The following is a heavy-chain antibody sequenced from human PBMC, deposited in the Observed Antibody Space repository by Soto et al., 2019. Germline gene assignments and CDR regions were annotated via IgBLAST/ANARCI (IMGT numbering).Heavy chain of an antibody. V-gene: IGHV4-31*03. CDR3: VRDGAWAYGHGWFGP. J-gene: IGHJ5*02. CDR2: IYHSGNT. D-gene: IGHD2-21*01. CDR1: GDSISRGGYY. Sequence: QVQLQESGPGLVKPSQTLSLSCTVSGDSISRGGYYWNWIRQHPRKGLEWIGYIYHSGNTNYNPSLKSRVAISVDTSKNQLSLELTNVTAADTAVYYCVRDGAWAYGHGWFGPWGQGILVTVSS.